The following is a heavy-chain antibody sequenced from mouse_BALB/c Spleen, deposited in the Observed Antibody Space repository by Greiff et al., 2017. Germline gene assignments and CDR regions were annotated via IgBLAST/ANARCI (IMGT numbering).Heavy chain of an antibody. V-gene: IGHV5-12-1*01. CDR1: GFAFSSYD. CDR2: ISSGGGST. D-gene: IGHD1-1*01. J-gene: IGHJ2*01. Sequence: EVKLLESGGGLVKPGGSLKLSCAASGFAFSSYDMSWVRQTPEKRLEWVAYISSGGGSTYYPDTVKGRFTISRDNAKNTLYLQMSSLKSEDTAMYYCARHRDYGSSFDYWGQGTTLTFSS. CDR3: ARHRDYGSSFDY.